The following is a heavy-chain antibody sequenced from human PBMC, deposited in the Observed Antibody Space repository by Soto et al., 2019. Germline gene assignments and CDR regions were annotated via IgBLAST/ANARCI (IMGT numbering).Heavy chain of an antibody. CDR1: GYTFTDYY. CDR2: INPSGGST. Sequence: QVQLVQSGAEVKKPGASVKVSCKASGYTFTDYYIHWVRQAPGQGLEWMGMINPSGGSTDYAQKLRGRVTMTRDTSTGTVYMELSSLRSDDTAVYYCARPPFPGCINAVCYPFDYWGQGTLVTVSS. CDR3: ARPPFPGCINAVCYPFDY. D-gene: IGHD2-8*01. V-gene: IGHV1-46*01. J-gene: IGHJ4*02.